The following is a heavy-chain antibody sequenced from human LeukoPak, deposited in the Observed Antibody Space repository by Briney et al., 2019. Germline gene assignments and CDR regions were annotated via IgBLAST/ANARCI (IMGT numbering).Heavy chain of an antibody. V-gene: IGHV1-18*01. D-gene: IGHD3/OR15-3a*01. CDR3: ARDGLGSSYYYYGMDV. CDR2: ISAYNGNT. CDR1: GYTFTSYG. Sequence: EASVKVSRKASGYTFTSYGISWVRQAPGQGLEWMGWISAYNGNTNYAQKLQGRVTMTTDTSTSTAYMELRSLRSDDTAVYYCARDGLGSSYYYYGMDVWGQGTTVTVSS. J-gene: IGHJ6*02.